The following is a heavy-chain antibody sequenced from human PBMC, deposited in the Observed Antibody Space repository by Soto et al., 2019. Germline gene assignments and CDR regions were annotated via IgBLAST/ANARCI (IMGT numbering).Heavy chain of an antibody. V-gene: IGHV3-30*03. CDR1: GFTFSSYG. J-gene: IGHJ4*02. CDR2: ISYDGSNK. Sequence: PGGSLRLSCAASGFTFSSYGMHWVRQAPGKGLEWVAVISYDGSNKYYADSVKGRFTISRDNSKNTLYLQMNSLRAEDTAVYYCASTIAGAVFDYSSQGTLVTVYS. D-gene: IGHD6-13*01. CDR3: ASTIAGAVFDY.